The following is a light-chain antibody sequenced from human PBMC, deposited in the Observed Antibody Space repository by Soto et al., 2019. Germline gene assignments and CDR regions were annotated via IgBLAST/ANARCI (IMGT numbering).Light chain of an antibody. CDR1: QSISSW. V-gene: IGKV1-5*01. CDR2: DAS. Sequence: DIQMTQSPSTLSASVGDRVTITCRASQSISSWLAWYQQKPGKAPKLLIYDASSLESGVPSRFGGSGSGTEFTLTISSLQPDDFATYYCQHYHGWPITFGQGTRLEIK. CDR3: QHYHGWPIT. J-gene: IGKJ5*01.